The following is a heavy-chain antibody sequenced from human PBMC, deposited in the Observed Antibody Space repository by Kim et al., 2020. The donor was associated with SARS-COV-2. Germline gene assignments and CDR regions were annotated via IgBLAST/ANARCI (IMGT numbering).Heavy chain of an antibody. CDR2: IYSSGTT. CDR3: AKTTPMGYNSGGYYYYAMDV. J-gene: IGHJ6*02. Sequence: SETLSLNCDVYGGSLSSNYWSWIRQAPGKGLEWIGYIYSSGTTNYNPSLKSRVTILVDTSKNQFSLNLTSVTPADTAVYFCAKTTPMGYNSGGYYYYAMDVWGHGTTVTVSS. CDR1: GGSLSSNY. V-gene: IGHV4-59*01. D-gene: IGHD6-19*01.